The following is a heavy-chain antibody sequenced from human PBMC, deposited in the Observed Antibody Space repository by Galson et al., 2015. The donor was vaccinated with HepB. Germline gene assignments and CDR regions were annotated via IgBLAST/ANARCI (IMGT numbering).Heavy chain of an antibody. CDR2: ISYDGSNK. J-gene: IGHJ4*02. CDR1: GFTFSSYG. Sequence: SLRLSCAASGFTFSSYGMHWVRQAPGKGLEWVAVISYDGSNKYYADSVKGRFTISRDNSKNTLYLQMNSLRAEDTAVYYCAKDGVVVAATRFDFDYWGQGTLVTVSS. D-gene: IGHD2-15*01. CDR3: AKDGVVVAATRFDFDY. V-gene: IGHV3-30*18.